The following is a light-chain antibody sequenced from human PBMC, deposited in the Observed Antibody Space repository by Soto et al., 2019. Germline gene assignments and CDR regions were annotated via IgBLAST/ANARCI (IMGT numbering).Light chain of an antibody. V-gene: IGKV3-15*01. CDR3: QHYKDWPPR. Sequence: EMVMTQSPATLSVSPGERATLSCMASQSVSSYLAWYQQKPGQPPRLRIYVASTRAAGIPARFSGSRSGTEFTLTIRSLQSEDFAVYYCQHYKDWPPRFGQATQVEIK. J-gene: IGKJ1*01. CDR2: VAS. CDR1: QSVSSY.